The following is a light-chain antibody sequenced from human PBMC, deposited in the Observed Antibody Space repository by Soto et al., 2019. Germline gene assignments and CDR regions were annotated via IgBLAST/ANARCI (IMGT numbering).Light chain of an antibody. CDR2: GAS. J-gene: IGKJ5*01. Sequence: EVVLTQSPGTLSLSPGGRATLSCRASQSVSRRLAWYQQRPGQSPRLLISGASMRASGVPVRFICSGSGTEFTLTITRLEPEEFAVYDCQQYGGSPITLGLGTRLEIK. CDR3: QQYGGSPIT. CDR1: QSVSRR. V-gene: IGKV3-20*01.